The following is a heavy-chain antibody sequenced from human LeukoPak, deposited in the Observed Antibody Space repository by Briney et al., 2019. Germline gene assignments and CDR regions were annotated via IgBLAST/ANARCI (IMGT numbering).Heavy chain of an antibody. CDR2: INHSGST. J-gene: IGHJ4*02. CDR1: GGSFSGYY. V-gene: IGHV4-34*01. Sequence: SETLSLTCAVYGGSFSGYYWSWLRQPPGKGLEWIGEINHSGSTNYNPSLKSRVTISVDTSKNQFSLKLSSVTAADTAVYYCARQRVNYYDSSGYPHFDYGGQGTLVTVSS. CDR3: ARQRVNYYDSSGYPHFDY. D-gene: IGHD3-22*01.